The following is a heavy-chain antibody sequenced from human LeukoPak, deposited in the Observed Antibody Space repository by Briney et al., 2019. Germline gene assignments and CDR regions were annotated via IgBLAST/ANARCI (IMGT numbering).Heavy chain of an antibody. V-gene: IGHV1-2*02. D-gene: IGHD3-16*01. CDR3: ARDLGTPGAFDI. Sequence: GASVKVSCKASGYTFSGYYVHWVRQAPGQGLECMGWINPNTGATNYAQKFQGRVTMTRDTSISTAYMELNSLRSEDMAVYYCARDLGTPGAFDIWGQGTMVTVSS. J-gene: IGHJ3*02. CDR1: GYTFSGYY. CDR2: INPNTGAT.